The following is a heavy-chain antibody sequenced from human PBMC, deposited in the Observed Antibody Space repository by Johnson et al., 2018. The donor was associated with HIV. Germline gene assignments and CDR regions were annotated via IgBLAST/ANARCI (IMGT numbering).Heavy chain of an antibody. CDR1: GFTFSSYA. Sequence: VQLVESGGGLVQPGGSLRLSCAASGFTFSSYAMSWVRQAPGKGLEWVSAISGSGGSTYYADSVKGRFTISRDNSKNTLYLQMNSLRAEDTAVYYCAKMGLDLLVKAPLSVVFDAFDIWGQGTMVTVSS. D-gene: IGHD3-16*01. CDR3: AKMGLDLLVKAPLSVVFDAFDI. J-gene: IGHJ3*02. V-gene: IGHV3-23*04. CDR2: ISGSGGST.